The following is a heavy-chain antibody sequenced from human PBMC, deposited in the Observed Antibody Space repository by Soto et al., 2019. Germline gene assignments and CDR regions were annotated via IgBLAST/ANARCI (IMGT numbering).Heavy chain of an antibody. CDR3: ARAGRGVRYDFWSGYPQDYYYYGMDV. Sequence: APVKVSCKASGGTFSSYAISWVRQAPGQGLEWMGGIIPIFGTANYAQKFQGRVTITADKSTSTAYMELSSLRSEDTAVYYCARAGRGVRYDFWSGYPQDYYYYGMDVGGQVTTGNFSS. D-gene: IGHD3-3*01. CDR2: IIPIFGTA. CDR1: GGTFSSYA. J-gene: IGHJ6*02. V-gene: IGHV1-69*06.